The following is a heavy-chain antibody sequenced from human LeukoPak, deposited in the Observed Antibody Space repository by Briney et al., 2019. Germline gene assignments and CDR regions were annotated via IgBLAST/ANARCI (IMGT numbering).Heavy chain of an antibody. CDR1: GFTFDDYV. D-gene: IGHD6-19*01. CDR3: AKGTQRGNSGWGYFFDQ. CDR2: INWNSGSI. J-gene: IGHJ4*02. Sequence: PGGSLRLSCAASGFTFDDYVMHWVRQAPGKGLEWVSGINWNSGSIDYAGPVKGRFTISRDNAMNSLYLQMNTLRPEDTAVYYCAKGTQRGNSGWGYFFDQWGQGTLVTVSS. V-gene: IGHV3-9*01.